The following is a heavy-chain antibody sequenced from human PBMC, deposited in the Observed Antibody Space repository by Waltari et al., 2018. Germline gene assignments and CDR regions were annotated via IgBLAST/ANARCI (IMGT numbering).Heavy chain of an antibody. D-gene: IGHD6-6*01. J-gene: IGHJ3*02. V-gene: IGHV3-30*18. Sequence: QVQLVESGGGVVQPGRSLRLSCAASGFTFSSYGMHWVRQAPGKGLELVAVICYDGSNKYYADSVKGRFTISRDNSKNTLYLQMNSLRAEDTAMYYCAKIGYSSSSGPAPHDAFDIWGQGTMVTVSS. CDR1: GFTFSSYG. CDR3: AKIGYSSSSGPAPHDAFDI. CDR2: ICYDGSNK.